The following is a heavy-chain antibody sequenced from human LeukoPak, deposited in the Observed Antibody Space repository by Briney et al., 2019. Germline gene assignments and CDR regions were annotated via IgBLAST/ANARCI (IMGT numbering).Heavy chain of an antibody. D-gene: IGHD6-19*01. CDR3: ARDSSGWGLDV. Sequence: GGSLRLSCAASGFTFSTYDMHWVRQATGKGLEWVSAIGRAGDTHYPGSVKGRFTISRENAKNSLYLQMNSLRAGDTAVYYCARDSSGWGLDVWGPGTTVTVSS. J-gene: IGHJ6*02. CDR2: IGRAGDT. CDR1: GFTFSTYD. V-gene: IGHV3-13*04.